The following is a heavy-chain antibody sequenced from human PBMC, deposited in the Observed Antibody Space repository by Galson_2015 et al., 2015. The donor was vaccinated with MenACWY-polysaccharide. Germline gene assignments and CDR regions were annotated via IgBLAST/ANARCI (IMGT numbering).Heavy chain of an antibody. J-gene: IGHJ3*01. Sequence: SPRLSCAAPGFTFSTYAISWGRQGPGKGLDWVATIYNRGDRTYYADPGQGRFTIPRDDSKNTVSLQMSSLRAEDTALYYCVKDRGAVFGDVWGQGTMVTVSS. V-gene: IGHV3-23*01. CDR3: VKDRGAVFGDV. CDR1: GFTFSTYA. CDR2: IYNRGDRT. D-gene: IGHD3-3*01.